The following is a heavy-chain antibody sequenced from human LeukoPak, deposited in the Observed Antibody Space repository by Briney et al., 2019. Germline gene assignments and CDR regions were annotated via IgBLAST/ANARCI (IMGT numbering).Heavy chain of an antibody. J-gene: IGHJ3*02. Sequence: GASVKVSCKASGYSFTSHYMHWVRQAPGQGLEWMGLINPSGSSTLYAQKFQGRVTMTRDMSTTTDYMELSRLRSDDTAVYYCARGVYARGDAFDIWGQGTMVTVSS. CDR3: ARGVYARGDAFDI. D-gene: IGHD2-8*01. CDR2: INPSGSST. V-gene: IGHV1-46*01. CDR1: GYSFTSHY.